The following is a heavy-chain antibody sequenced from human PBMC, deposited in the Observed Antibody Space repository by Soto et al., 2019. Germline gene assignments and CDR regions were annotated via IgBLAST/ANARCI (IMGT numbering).Heavy chain of an antibody. CDR3: ARDLRVLSSSSSRSGGMDV. CDR2: INPHTGGT. CDR1: GYTFSGNY. V-gene: IGHV1-2*02. Sequence: GASVKVSCKASGYTFSGNYMHWVRQAPGQGLEWMGWINPHTGGTNFAQKFQGRVTMTRDTSISTAYMELSRLRSDDTALYYCARDLRVLSSSSSRSGGMDVWGQGTTVTVSS. J-gene: IGHJ6*02. D-gene: IGHD6-6*01.